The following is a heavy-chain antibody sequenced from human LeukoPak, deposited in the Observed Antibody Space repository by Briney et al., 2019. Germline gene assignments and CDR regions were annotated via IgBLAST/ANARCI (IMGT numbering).Heavy chain of an antibody. Sequence: GGSLRLSCAASGFTFSSYEMNWVRQAPGKGLEWVSYICGSGGTIYYADSVKGRFTISRDNAKNSLYLQLNSLRAEDTAVYYCARTSAVVIGVTHYYYGMDVWGPGTTVTVSS. CDR2: ICGSGGTI. CDR3: ARTSAVVIGVTHYYYGMDV. J-gene: IGHJ6*02. D-gene: IGHD3-22*01. CDR1: GFTFSSYE. V-gene: IGHV3-48*03.